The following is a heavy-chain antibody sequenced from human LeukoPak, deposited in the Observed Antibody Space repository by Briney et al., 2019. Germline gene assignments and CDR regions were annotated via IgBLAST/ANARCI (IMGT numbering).Heavy chain of an antibody. Sequence: GGSLRLSCAASGFTFSIYAMGWVRQAPGKGLEWVSSISGSGDTTYYADSVKGRFTISRDNSKNTLFLQMNSLRAEDTAEYYCAKQSPYSGTYYFDYWGQGTLVTVSS. J-gene: IGHJ4*02. CDR1: GFTFSIYA. CDR3: AKQSPYSGTYYFDY. V-gene: IGHV3-23*01. D-gene: IGHD1-26*01. CDR2: ISGSGDTT.